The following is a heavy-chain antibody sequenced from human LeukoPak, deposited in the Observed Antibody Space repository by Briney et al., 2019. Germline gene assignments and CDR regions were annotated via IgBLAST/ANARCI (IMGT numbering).Heavy chain of an antibody. CDR1: GGSISSYY. CDR3: ARALGAAASFHLFDY. Sequence: SETLSLTCTVSGGSISSYYWSWIRQPAGKGLEWIGRIYTPGSTTYNSSLKSRVIMSLDTSKNQFSLRLSSVTAADTAVYYCARALGAAASFHLFDYWGQGTLVTVSS. D-gene: IGHD2-2*01. CDR2: IYTPGST. V-gene: IGHV4-4*07. J-gene: IGHJ4*02.